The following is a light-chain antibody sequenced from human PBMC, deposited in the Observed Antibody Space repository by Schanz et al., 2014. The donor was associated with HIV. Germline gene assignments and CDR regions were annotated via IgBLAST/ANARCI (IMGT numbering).Light chain of an antibody. CDR2: GNT. J-gene: IGLJ3*02. CDR3: ATWDDSLSAWV. CDR1: SSNIGAGYD. V-gene: IGLV1-40*01. Sequence: QSVLTQPPSVSGAPGQRVTISCTGSSSNIGAGYDVHWYQQLPGTAPKLLIYGNTNRPSGVPDRISGSKSGTSASLAISGLRSEDEADYYCATWDDSLSAWVFGGGTKVTVL.